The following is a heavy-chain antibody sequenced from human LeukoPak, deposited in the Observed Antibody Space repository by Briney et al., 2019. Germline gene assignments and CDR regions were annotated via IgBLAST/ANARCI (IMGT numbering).Heavy chain of an antibody. CDR1: GFTFSSYA. CDR2: IPNDGSNK. Sequence: GGSLRLSCAASGFTFSSYAMHWVRQAPGKGLEWVAVIPNDGSNKYYVDSVKGRFTISRDNSKNMLYLQMNSLRTEDTAVYYCARGLGYCSGGSCYEDIWGQGTMVTVSS. CDR3: ARGLGYCSGGSCYEDI. V-gene: IGHV3-30*04. D-gene: IGHD2-15*01. J-gene: IGHJ3*02.